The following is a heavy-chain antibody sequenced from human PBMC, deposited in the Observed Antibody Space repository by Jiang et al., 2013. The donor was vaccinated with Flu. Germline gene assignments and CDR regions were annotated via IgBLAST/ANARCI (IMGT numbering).Heavy chain of an antibody. Sequence: VQLLESGGGLVQPGGSLRLSCAASGFTYSTYAMSWVRQAPGKGLEWVSAVSDDGIATYYADSVKGRFAISRDNSKNTLYLQLNSLRADDTARYYCAKWRGGTETKYHLDSWGQGTLVTVSS. V-gene: IGHV3-23*01. J-gene: IGHJ4*02. CDR3: AKWRGGTETKYHLDS. CDR2: VSDDGIAT. D-gene: IGHD4-17*01. CDR1: GFTYSTYA.